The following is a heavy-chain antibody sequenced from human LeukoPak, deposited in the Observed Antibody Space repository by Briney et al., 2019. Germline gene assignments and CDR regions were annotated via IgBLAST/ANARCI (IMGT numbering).Heavy chain of an antibody. D-gene: IGHD3-10*01. Sequence: GGSLRLSCAASGFTFSSYGMHWVRQAPGKGLEWVAFIRYDGSNKYYADSVKGRFTISRDNSKNTLYLQMNSLRAEDTAVYYCAKAYGSGSYYNAPLDYWGQGTLVTVSS. CDR2: IRYDGSNK. V-gene: IGHV3-30*02. CDR1: GFTFSSYG. J-gene: IGHJ4*02. CDR3: AKAYGSGSYYNAPLDY.